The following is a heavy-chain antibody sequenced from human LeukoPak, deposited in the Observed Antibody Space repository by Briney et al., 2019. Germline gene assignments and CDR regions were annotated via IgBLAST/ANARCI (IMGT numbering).Heavy chain of an antibody. CDR1: GFTFSSYS. D-gene: IGHD3-10*02. J-gene: IGHJ6*04. CDR2: ISGSGGST. CDR3: AELGITMIGGV. V-gene: IGHV3-23*01. Sequence: GGSLRLSCAASGFTFSSYSMNWVRQAPGKGLEWVSAISGSGGSTYYADSVKGRLTISRDNSKNTLYLQMNSLRAEDTAVYYCAELGITMIGGVWGKGTTVTISS.